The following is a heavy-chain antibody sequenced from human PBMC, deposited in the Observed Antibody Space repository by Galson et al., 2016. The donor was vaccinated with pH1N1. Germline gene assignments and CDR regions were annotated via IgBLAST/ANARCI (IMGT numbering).Heavy chain of an antibody. J-gene: IGHJ5*02. CDR3: IREMS. CDR1: EFIFSNKW. V-gene: IGHV3-74*01. Sequence: SLRLSCAVSEFIFSNKWMHWLRQSPGKGLEWLAVLKSDGTSARYADSVKGRFTISRDNAKNTLYLQMNSLRVEDTSVYYCIREMSWGQGVLVTVSS. CDR2: LKSDGTSA.